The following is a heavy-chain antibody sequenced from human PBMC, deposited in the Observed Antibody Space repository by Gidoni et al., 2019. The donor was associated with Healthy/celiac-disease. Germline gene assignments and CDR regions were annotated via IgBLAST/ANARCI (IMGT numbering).Heavy chain of an antibody. J-gene: IGHJ4*02. V-gene: IGHV3-33*01. CDR1: GFTFSSYG. CDR3: ARGSYSSPLDY. CDR2: IWYDGSNK. Sequence: VQLVASGGGVVQPGRSLRLSCAASGFTFSSYGMHWVRQAPGKGLEWVAVIWYDGSNKYYADSVKGRFTISRDNSKNTLYLQMNSLRAEDTAVYYCARGSYSSPLDYWGQGTLVTVSS. D-gene: IGHD6-13*01.